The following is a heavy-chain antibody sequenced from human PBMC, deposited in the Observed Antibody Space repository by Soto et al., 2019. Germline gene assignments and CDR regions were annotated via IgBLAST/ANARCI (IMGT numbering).Heavy chain of an antibody. CDR1: GFSLSTSEVG. J-gene: IGHJ4*02. D-gene: IGHD2-21*02. CDR2: IYWDGDE. V-gene: IGHV2-5*02. Sequence: QITLKESGPTLVKPTQTLTLTCTFSGFSLSTSEVGVGWIRQPPGKALEWLALIYWDGDERYSPSLKNRLTITKDTSKNQVVLTMTNMAPVDTATYYCAHRFTVVTVGYFDYWGQGTLVTVSS. CDR3: AHRFTVVTVGYFDY.